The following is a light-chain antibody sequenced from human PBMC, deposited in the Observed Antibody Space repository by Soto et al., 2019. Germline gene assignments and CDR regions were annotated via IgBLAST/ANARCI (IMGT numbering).Light chain of an antibody. CDR2: AAS. Sequence: DIQLTQSPSFLSASVGDRVTITCRASQGISSYLAWYQQKPGKAPKLLIYAASTLKSGVPTRFSCSGSGTEFTLTISSLQPEYFATYYCQQLNPHTFGGGTKVEIK. CDR1: QGISSY. CDR3: QQLNPHT. J-gene: IGKJ4*01. V-gene: IGKV1-9*01.